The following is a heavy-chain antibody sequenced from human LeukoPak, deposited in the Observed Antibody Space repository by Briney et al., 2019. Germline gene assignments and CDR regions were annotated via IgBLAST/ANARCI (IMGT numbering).Heavy chain of an antibody. CDR1: GYTFTSYG. Sequence: GASVKVSCKASGYTFTSYGISWVRQAPGQGLEWMGIINPSGGSTTYAQKFQGRVTMTRDMSTGAVYMDLSSLRPEDTAVYYCARAVGYWSGSDMDVWGKGTTVTVSS. CDR2: INPSGGST. D-gene: IGHD3-3*01. V-gene: IGHV1-46*01. CDR3: ARAVGYWSGSDMDV. J-gene: IGHJ6*03.